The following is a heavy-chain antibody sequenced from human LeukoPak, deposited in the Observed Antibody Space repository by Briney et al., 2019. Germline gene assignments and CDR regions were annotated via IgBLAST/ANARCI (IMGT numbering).Heavy chain of an antibody. Sequence: GGSLRLSCAASGFTFSSYSMTWVRQAPGKGLEWVSYISSSSSTIYYADSVKGRFTISRDNAKNSLYLQMNSLRAEDTAVYYCARDLGAIEDYWGQGTLVTVSS. CDR3: ARDLGAIEDY. V-gene: IGHV3-48*01. CDR1: GFTFSSYS. CDR2: ISSSSSTI. D-gene: IGHD1-26*01. J-gene: IGHJ4*02.